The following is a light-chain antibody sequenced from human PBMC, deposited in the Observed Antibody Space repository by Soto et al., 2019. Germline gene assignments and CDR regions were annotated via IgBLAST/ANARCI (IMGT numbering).Light chain of an antibody. J-gene: IGKJ5*01. Sequence: SQRIKTPNALPEWVEERALMTCMASQGITNYLAWYQQKPGKGPKLLIYAASTLQSGVPSRFSGSGSGTDFTLTISSLQPEDVATYYCPKYPSALITFGQGTRLEIK. CDR3: PKYPSALIT. CDR1: QGITNY. V-gene: IGKV1-27*01. CDR2: AAS.